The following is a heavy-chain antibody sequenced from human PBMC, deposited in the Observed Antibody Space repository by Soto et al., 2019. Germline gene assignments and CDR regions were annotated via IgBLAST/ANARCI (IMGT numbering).Heavy chain of an antibody. J-gene: IGHJ5*02. CDR2: ITGGGGGT. CDR1: GVSFSTYA. CDR3: ARHYGAFDP. Sequence: GGSLRLSCAASGVSFSTYAMTWVRQAPGKGLEWVSTITGGGGGTYYADSVKGRFTISRDNSRNTLDLQMNTMRAEDTAVYYCARHYGAFDPWGHGTLVTVSS. D-gene: IGHD4-17*01. V-gene: IGHV3-23*01.